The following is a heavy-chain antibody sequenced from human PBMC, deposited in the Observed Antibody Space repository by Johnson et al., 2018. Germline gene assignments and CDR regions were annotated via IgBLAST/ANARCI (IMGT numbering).Heavy chain of an antibody. V-gene: IGHV5-51*03. CDR3: VRRRAVAGTYYFDS. CDR2: IYPGDSDT. D-gene: IGHD6-13*01. J-gene: IGHJ4*02. Sequence: EVQLVESGAEVKKPWESLKISCKGSGYSFTTYWVGWVRQLPGKGLEWMGIIYPGDSDTRYSPSFQGQATIPADKSTSTAYLQWGSLKASDSALYYCVRRRAVAGTYYFDSWGQGTLVTVSA. CDR1: GYSFTTYW.